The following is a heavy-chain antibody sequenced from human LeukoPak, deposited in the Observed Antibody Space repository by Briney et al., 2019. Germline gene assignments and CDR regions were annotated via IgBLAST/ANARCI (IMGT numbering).Heavy chain of an antibody. CDR1: GGSISSSSYY. Sequence: PSETLSLTCTVSGGSISSSSYYWGWIRQPPGKGLEWIGSIYYSGSTYYNPSLKSRVTISVDTSKNRFSLKLSSVTAADTAVYYCATARGNSYGYGVHWGQGTLVTVSS. D-gene: IGHD5-18*01. CDR2: IYYSGST. J-gene: IGHJ4*02. V-gene: IGHV4-39*01. CDR3: ATARGNSYGYGVH.